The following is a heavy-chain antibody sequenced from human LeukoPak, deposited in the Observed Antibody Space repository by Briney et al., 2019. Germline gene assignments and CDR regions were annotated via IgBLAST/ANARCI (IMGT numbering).Heavy chain of an antibody. J-gene: IGHJ4*02. D-gene: IGHD6-19*01. CDR1: GFTLSTYS. V-gene: IGHV3-7*04. CDR2: IKQDGSAK. Sequence: GGSLRLSCAASGFTLSTYSMNSVRQAPGKGLEWVANIKQDGSAKYYVDSVKGRFTISRDNAKNSLYLQMNSLGAEDTAVYYCARTIREQWLTIDYWGQGTLVTFSS. CDR3: ARTIREQWLTIDY.